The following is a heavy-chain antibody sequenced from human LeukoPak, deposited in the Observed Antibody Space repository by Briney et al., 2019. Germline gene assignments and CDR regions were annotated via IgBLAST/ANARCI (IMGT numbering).Heavy chain of an antibody. CDR1: GYSISSGYY. D-gene: IGHD6-19*01. CDR2: IYHSGST. CDR3: ARGGLGFSGEVDY. V-gene: IGHV4-38-2*02. J-gene: IGHJ4*02. Sequence: PSETLSLTCTVSGYSISSGYYWGWIRQPPGKGLEWIGSIYHSGSTYYNPSLKSRVTISVDTSKNQFSLKLSSVTAADTAVYYCARGGLGFSGEVDYWGQGTLVTVSS.